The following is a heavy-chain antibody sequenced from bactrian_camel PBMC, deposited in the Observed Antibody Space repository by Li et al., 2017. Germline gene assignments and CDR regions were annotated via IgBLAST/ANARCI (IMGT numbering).Heavy chain of an antibody. Sequence: QLVESGGDLVQPGGSLRFSCAASGFTSANYYMSGIRQAPGKGLEWVSGIDTGGGNTYYADSVKGRFTISRDNADDTLYLQMNSLLPEDTAVYTCARGMTMYDNWDVPNPRPPYCDYNLWGQGTQVTVS. V-gene: IGHV3S28*01. D-gene: IGHD4*01. CDR3: ARGMTMYDNWDVPNPRPPYCDYNL. J-gene: IGHJ4*01. CDR2: IDTGGGNT. CDR1: GFTSANYY.